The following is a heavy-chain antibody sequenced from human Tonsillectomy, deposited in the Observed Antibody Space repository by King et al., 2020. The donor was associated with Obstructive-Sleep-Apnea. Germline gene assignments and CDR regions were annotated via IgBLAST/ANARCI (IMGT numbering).Heavy chain of an antibody. V-gene: IGHV1-69*10. CDR2: LIPLLGVA. J-gene: IGHJ4*02. CDR3: ARGAAGTFDY. Sequence: QLVQSGAEVKKPGSSVKVSCKASGDASSSYAISWVRQAPGQGLEWVGVLIPLLGVAHYAQKFQGRVTITADKSTTTAYMDLSSLRSEDTAMYYCARGAAGTFDYGGQGTLVTVSS. D-gene: IGHD6-25*01. CDR1: GDASSSYA.